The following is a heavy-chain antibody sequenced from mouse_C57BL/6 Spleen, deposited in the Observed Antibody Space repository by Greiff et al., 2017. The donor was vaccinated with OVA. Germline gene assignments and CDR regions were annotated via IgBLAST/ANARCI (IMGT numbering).Heavy chain of an antibody. V-gene: IGHV1-69*01. CDR1: GYTFTSYW. J-gene: IGHJ3*01. CDR2: IDPSDSYT. CDR3: ARSSHYGSSSPWFAY. Sequence: QVQLQQSGAELVMPGASVKLSCKASGYTFTSYWMHWVKQRPGQGLEWIGEIDPSDSYTNYNQKFKGKSTLTVDKSSSTAYMQLSSLTSEDSAVYYCARSSHYGSSSPWFAYWGQGTLVTVSA. D-gene: IGHD1-1*01.